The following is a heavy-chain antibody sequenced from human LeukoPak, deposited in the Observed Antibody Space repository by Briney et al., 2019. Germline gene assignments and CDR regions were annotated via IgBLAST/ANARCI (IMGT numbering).Heavy chain of an antibody. V-gene: IGHV3-21*01. CDR3: VRGGFRGYDYEY. CDR1: GFTFSTYS. J-gene: IGHJ4*02. CDR2: ISPNSDYK. Sequence: PGESLRLSCAASGFTFSTYSMNWLRLAPGKGLEWVSSISPNSDYKHYADSVKGRFTISRDNAKNSLYLQMNSLRAEDTAVYYCVRGGFRGYDYEYWGQGTLVTVSS. D-gene: IGHD5-12*01.